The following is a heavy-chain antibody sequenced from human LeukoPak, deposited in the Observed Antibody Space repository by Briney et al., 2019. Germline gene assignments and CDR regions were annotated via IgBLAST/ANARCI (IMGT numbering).Heavy chain of an antibody. Sequence: PSETLSLTCAVYGGSFSGYYWSWIRQPPGKGLEWIGEINHSGSTNYNPSLKSRVTISVDTSKNQFSLKLSSVTAADTAVYYCARVVYYYGSGIRGHFDYWGQGTLVTVSS. CDR3: ARVVYYYGSGIRGHFDY. V-gene: IGHV4-34*01. CDR1: GGSFSGYY. D-gene: IGHD3-10*01. CDR2: INHSGST. J-gene: IGHJ4*02.